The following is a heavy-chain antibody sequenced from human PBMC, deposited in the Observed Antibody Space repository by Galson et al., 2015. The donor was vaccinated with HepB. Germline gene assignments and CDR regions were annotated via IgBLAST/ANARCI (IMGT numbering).Heavy chain of an antibody. J-gene: IGHJ5*02. CDR2: IIPILGIA. D-gene: IGHD3-3*01. CDR3: AAAGGDGVQYFLGFDP. CDR1: GGTFSSYT. V-gene: IGHV1-69*02. Sequence: SVKVSCKASGGTFSSYTISWVRQAPGQGLEWMGRIIPILGIANYAQKFQGRVTITADKSTSTAYMELSSLRSEDTAVYYCAAAGGDGVQYFLGFDPWGQGTLVTVSS.